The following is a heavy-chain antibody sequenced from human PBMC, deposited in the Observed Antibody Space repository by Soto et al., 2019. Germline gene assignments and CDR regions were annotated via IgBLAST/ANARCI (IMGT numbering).Heavy chain of an antibody. CDR2: INHSGST. J-gene: IGHJ6*02. D-gene: IGHD6-13*01. CDR3: ARDNRVNIAAAGRYYYYYGMDV. V-gene: IGHV4-34*01. Sequence: LSLTCAVYGGSFSGYYWSWIRRPPGKGLEWIGEINHSGSTNYNPSLKSRVTISVDTSKNQFSLKLSSVTAADTAVYYCARDNRVNIAAAGRYYYYYGMDVWGQGTTVTVSS. CDR1: GGSFSGYY.